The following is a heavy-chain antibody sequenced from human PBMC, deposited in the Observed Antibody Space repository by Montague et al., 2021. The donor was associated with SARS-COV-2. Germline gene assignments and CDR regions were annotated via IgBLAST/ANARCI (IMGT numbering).Heavy chain of an antibody. CDR2: IYHNGNT. V-gene: IGHV4-39*01. D-gene: IGHD1-7*01. CDR1: GDSITNTRHF. CDR3: AVELNYFFDY. J-gene: IGHJ4*02. Sequence: DPLSLTCNVSGDSITNTRHFWGWIRQPPGKALEWIGSIYHNGNTYYNPSLERRALLSIDTSKNQFSLRLSSVIASDTAVYYCAVELNYFFDYWGQGFLVAVSS.